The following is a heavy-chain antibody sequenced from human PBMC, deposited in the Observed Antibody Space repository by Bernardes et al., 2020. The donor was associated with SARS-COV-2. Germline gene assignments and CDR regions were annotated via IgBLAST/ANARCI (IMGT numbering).Heavy chain of an antibody. CDR3: ARGRRLSGGDYDFDY. J-gene: IGHJ4*02. V-gene: IGHV4-34*01. Sequence: SETLSLTSTIYGGSFNDNYWSWIRQPPGKGLEWIGEINHSGSTNYNPSPKSRVTISVDSSKNQFSLNVSSLTAADTAVYYCARGRRLSGGDYDFDYWGQGTLVTGTS. CDR2: INHSGST. D-gene: IGHD4-17*01. CDR1: GGSFNDNY.